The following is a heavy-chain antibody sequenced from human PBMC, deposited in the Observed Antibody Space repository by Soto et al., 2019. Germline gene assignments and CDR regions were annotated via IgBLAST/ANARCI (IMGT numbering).Heavy chain of an antibody. D-gene: IGHD2-15*01. Sequence: GGSLRLSCAASGFTFSSYGMHWVRQAPGKGLEWVAVIWYDGSNKYYADSVKGRFTISRDNSKNTLYLQMNSLRAEDTAVYYCVRVFYCSGGSCFSTPAEYFQHWGQGTLVTVSS. CDR2: IWYDGSNK. J-gene: IGHJ1*01. CDR3: VRVFYCSGGSCFSTPAEYFQH. CDR1: GFTFSSYG. V-gene: IGHV3-33*01.